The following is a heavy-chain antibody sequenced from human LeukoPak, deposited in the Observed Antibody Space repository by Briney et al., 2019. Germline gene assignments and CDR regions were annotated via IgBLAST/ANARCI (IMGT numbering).Heavy chain of an antibody. D-gene: IGHD3-10*01. CDR3: AVRQGGSYTGESDY. J-gene: IGHJ4*02. V-gene: IGHV3-74*01. CDR2: MKSDGSST. CDR1: GFTFSSYW. Sequence: GGSLRLSCAVSGFTFSSYWMHWVRQAPGKGLMWVSRMKSDGSSTSYADSVKGRFTISRDNAKNTLYLQMNSLRAEDTAVYYCAVRQGGSYTGESDYWGQGTLVTVSS.